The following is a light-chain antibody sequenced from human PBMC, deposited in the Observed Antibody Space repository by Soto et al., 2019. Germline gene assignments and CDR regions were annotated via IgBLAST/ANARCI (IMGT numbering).Light chain of an antibody. Sequence: DIQMTHHTSSVSASVGDRVTITCRASQGIDNWLAWYQKKPGKAPKLLIYGASHLQFGVPSRFSGSGSGTDFTLTISSLQPEDFATYYCQQGYSFPVTFGGGTKVDIK. J-gene: IGKJ4*01. CDR1: QGIDNW. CDR3: QQGYSFPVT. CDR2: GAS. V-gene: IGKV1-12*01.